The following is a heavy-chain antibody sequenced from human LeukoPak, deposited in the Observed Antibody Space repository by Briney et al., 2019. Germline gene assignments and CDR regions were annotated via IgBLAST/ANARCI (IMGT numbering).Heavy chain of an antibody. CDR2: INHSGST. D-gene: IGHD3-16*02. V-gene: IGHV4-34*01. J-gene: IGHJ4*02. CDR1: GGSFSGYY. Sequence: PSETLSLTCAVYGGSFSGYYWSWIRQPPGRGLEWIGEINHSGSTNSNPSLKSRVTISVDTSKNQFSLKLSSVAAADTAVYYCAIPPYDYVWGSYRAFDYWGQGTLVTVSS. CDR3: AIPPYDYVWGSYRAFDY.